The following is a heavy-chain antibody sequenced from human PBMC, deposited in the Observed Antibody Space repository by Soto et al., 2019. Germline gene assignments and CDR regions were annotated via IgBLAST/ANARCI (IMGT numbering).Heavy chain of an antibody. J-gene: IGHJ6*02. CDR1: GFTFSSYA. D-gene: IGHD3-22*01. CDR2: ISGSGGST. V-gene: IGHV3-23*01. Sequence: EVQLLESGGGLVQPGGSLRLSCAASGFTFSSYAMSWVRQAPGKGLEWVSAISGSGGSTYYADSVKGRFTISRDNSKKTLYLQMNSLIAEDTAVYYCAKVNSRGGYYYYYGMDVWGQGTTVTVS. CDR3: AKVNSRGGYYYYYGMDV.